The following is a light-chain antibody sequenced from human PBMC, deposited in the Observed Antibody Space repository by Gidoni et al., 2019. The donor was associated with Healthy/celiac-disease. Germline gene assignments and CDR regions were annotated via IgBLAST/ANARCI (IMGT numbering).Light chain of an antibody. CDR3: QQYGSSPLCT. CDR2: GAS. Sequence: ETVLTQPPATLSLSPEESATLSCRASQSVSSSYLAWYQQKPGPAPRLLIYGASSRATGIPDRFSGSGSGTDFTLTISSREPEDFAVYYCQQYGSSPLCTFGPGTKVDIK. V-gene: IGKV3-20*01. CDR1: QSVSSSY. J-gene: IGKJ3*01.